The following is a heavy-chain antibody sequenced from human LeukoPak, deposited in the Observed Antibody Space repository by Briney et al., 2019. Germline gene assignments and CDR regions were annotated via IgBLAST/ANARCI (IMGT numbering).Heavy chain of an antibody. V-gene: IGHV1-2*02. CDR1: GYTFTAYY. CDR3: ARDFYDSSGHYDY. J-gene: IGHJ4*02. CDR2: IRPNSGGT. Sequence: ASVKVSCKASGYTFTAYYIHWVRQAPGQGLEWMGWIRPNSGGTNYAQNFQGRVTMTWDTSISAAYMELRRLRSDDTAVYYCARDFYDSSGHYDYWGQGTVVSV. D-gene: IGHD3-22*01.